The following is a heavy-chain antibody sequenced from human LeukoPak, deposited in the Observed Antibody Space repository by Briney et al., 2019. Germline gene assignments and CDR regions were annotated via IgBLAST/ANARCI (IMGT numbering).Heavy chain of an antibody. D-gene: IGHD3-10*01. Sequence: GESLKISCKGSGYSFTTYWIGWVRQMPGKGLEWMGIIYPGDSDTRYSPSFQGQVTISADKSISTAYLQWSSLKASGTAMYYCARRNFYGSGSNSLDYWGQGTLVTVSS. CDR3: ARRNFYGSGSNSLDY. V-gene: IGHV5-51*01. CDR2: IYPGDSDT. CDR1: GYSFTTYW. J-gene: IGHJ4*02.